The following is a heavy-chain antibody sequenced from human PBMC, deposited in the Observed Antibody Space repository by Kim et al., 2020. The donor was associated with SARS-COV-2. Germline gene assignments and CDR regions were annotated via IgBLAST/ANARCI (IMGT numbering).Heavy chain of an antibody. V-gene: IGHV4-61*02. D-gene: IGHD4-4*01. J-gene: IGHJ4*02. CDR1: GGSLSDNTYY. CDR3: ARTDGYSGFDF. Sequence: SETLSLTCTVSGGSLSDNTYYWTWIRQPAGKGLEWIGRISSTGNTYYNPSLNSRAIMSVDRSQNQFSLKLNSVTAADTAVYYCARTDGYSGFDFWGQGSLVTVSS. CDR2: ISSTGNT.